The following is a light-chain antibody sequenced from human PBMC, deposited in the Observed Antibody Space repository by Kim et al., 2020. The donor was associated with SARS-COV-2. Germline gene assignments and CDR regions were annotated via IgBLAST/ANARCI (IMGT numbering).Light chain of an antibody. CDR2: AAS. CDR3: QKYDGAPWT. Sequence: GDRVTINCRASQGIAHYLXWYQQKPGKVPKLLIYAASALQAGVPSRFSGSGSGTDFTLTISSLQPEDVATYYCQKYDGAPWTFG. J-gene: IGKJ1*01. CDR1: QGIAHY. V-gene: IGKV1-27*01.